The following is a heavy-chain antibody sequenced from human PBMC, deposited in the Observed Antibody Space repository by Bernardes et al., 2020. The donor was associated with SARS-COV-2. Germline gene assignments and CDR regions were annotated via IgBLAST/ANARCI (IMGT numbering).Heavy chain of an antibody. CDR1: GLPFGDYA. Sequence: GGSLRLSCTASGLPFGDYAFSWVRQAPGKGLEWVGFIRSKAYGGTTEYATSLKGRFSISRDDSKSIAYLQMNSLTTEDTAVYYCTLHDYGDYWGQGTLVTVSS. CDR2: IRSKAYGGTT. V-gene: IGHV3-49*04. CDR3: TLHDYGDY. J-gene: IGHJ4*02.